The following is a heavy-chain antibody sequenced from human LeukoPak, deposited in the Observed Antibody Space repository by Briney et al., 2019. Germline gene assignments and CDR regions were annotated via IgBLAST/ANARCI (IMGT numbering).Heavy chain of an antibody. D-gene: IGHD7-27*01. CDR2: IIPIFGTA. CDR1: GGTFSSYA. Sequence: EASVNVSCKASGGTFSSYAISWVRQAPGQGLEWMGGIIPIFGTANYAQKFQGRVTITADESTSTAYMELSSLRSEDTAVYYCARDAPLRSTGDQSVDYWGQGTLVTVSS. V-gene: IGHV1-69*13. CDR3: ARDAPLRSTGDQSVDY. J-gene: IGHJ4*02.